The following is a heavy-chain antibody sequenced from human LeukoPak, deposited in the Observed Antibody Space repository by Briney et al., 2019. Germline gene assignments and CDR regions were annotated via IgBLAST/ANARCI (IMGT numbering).Heavy chain of an antibody. CDR3: AREVGIYDYFDY. V-gene: IGHV4-31*03. D-gene: IGHD3-16*01. CDR1: GGSISSGGYY. CDR2: IYYSGST. Sequence: SQTLSLTCTVSGGSISSGGYYWSWIRQHPGKGLEWIGYIYYSGSTYYNPSLKSRVTISVDTSKNQFSLKLSSVTAADTAVYYRAREVGIYDYFDYWGQGTLVTVSS. J-gene: IGHJ4*02.